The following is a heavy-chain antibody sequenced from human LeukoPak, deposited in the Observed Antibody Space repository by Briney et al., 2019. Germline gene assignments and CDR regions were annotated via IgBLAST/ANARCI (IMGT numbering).Heavy chain of an antibody. V-gene: IGHV3-7*03. CDR1: GFSFRTHS. CDR2: INHDGSEK. Sequence: GGSLRLSCAASGFSFRTHSLTWVRQAPGKGLPWVATINHDGSEKDYVDSVKGRFTISRDNAENSLYLQLNSLRAEDTAIYYCARGSGWLDYWGQGTLVTVSS. CDR3: ARGSGWLDY. D-gene: IGHD6-19*01. J-gene: IGHJ4*02.